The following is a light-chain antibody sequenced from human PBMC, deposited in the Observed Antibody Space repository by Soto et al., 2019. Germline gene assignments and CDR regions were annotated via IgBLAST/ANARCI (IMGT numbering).Light chain of an antibody. CDR3: QQYNSWPPYT. V-gene: IGKV3-15*01. CDR1: QSVSSN. CDR2: GAS. Sequence: EIVMTQSPATLSVSPGERATLSCRASQSVSSNLAWYQQKPGRAPRLLISGASTRATGIPGRFSGSGSGTEFTLTISSLQSEDFAVYYCQQYNSWPPYTFGQGTKLEIK. J-gene: IGKJ2*01.